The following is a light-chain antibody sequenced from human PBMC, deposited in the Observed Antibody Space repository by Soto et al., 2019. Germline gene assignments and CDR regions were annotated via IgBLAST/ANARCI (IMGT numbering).Light chain of an antibody. CDR3: QQYNTYLT. Sequence: DIQMTQSPSTLSASIGDTVTITCRASQTINKWLAWYQQKPGRSPKLLIYDVSTLESGASSRFSGSGSGTQFALTITRLQPGDSATYYCQQYNTYLTFGQGTKVDI. CDR2: DVS. V-gene: IGKV1-5*01. J-gene: IGKJ1*01. CDR1: QTINKW.